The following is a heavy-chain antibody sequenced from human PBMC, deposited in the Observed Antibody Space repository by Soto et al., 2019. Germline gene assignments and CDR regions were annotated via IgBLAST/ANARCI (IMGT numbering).Heavy chain of an antibody. D-gene: IGHD3-9*01. CDR3: ARVAYYDILTGPDY. J-gene: IGHJ4*02. CDR2: ISYDGSDE. V-gene: IGHV3-30*04. CDR1: GFKFMNYV. Sequence: GGSLRLSCAASGFKFMNYVFHWVRQAPGKGLEWVAVISYDGSDEHYADSVKGRFTISRDNSKNTLYLQMNSLRAEDTAVYYCARVAYYDILTGPDYWGQGTLVTVSS.